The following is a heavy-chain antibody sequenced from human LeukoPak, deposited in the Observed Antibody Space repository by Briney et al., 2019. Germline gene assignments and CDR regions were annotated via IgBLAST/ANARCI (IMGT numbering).Heavy chain of an antibody. D-gene: IGHD6-13*01. CDR2: INPNSGGT. Sequence: ASVKVSCKASGYTFTGYYMHWVRQAPGQGLEWMGWINPNSGGTNYAQKFQGRVTMTRDTSISTAYMELSRLGSDDTAMYYCATEQQLVTYNWFDPWGQGTLVTVSS. CDR1: GYTFTGYY. CDR3: ATEQQLVTYNWFDP. J-gene: IGHJ5*02. V-gene: IGHV1-2*02.